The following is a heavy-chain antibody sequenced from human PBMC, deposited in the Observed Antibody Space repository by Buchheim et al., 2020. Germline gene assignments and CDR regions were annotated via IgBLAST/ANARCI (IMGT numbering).Heavy chain of an antibody. J-gene: IGHJ6*02. CDR2: INPSGGST. D-gene: IGHD2-2*01. V-gene: IGHV1-46*01. CDR1: GYTFTSYY. CDR3: ARGGCSSTSCYPYYYYGMDV. Sequence: QVQLVQSGAEVKKPGASVKVSCKASGYTFTSYYMHWVRQAPGQGLEWMGIINPSGGSTSYAQKFQGRVTMTRDTSPSTAYMELSSLRSEDTAVYYCARGGCSSTSCYPYYYYGMDVWGQGTT.